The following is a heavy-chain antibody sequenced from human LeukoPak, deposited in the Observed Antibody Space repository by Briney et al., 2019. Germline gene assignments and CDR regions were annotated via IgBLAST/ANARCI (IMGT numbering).Heavy chain of an antibody. CDR3: AKGPYYYDSSGYSRRWFDP. J-gene: IGHJ5*02. CDR2: ISGSGGIT. Sequence: GGSLRLSCAASGFTVSSNYMSWVRQAPGKGLEWVSGISGSGGITYYADSVKGRFTISRENSKNTLLLQMKSLRAEDTAVYFCAKGPYYYDSSGYSRRWFDPWGQGTLVTVSS. CDR1: GFTVSSNY. V-gene: IGHV3-23*01. D-gene: IGHD3-22*01.